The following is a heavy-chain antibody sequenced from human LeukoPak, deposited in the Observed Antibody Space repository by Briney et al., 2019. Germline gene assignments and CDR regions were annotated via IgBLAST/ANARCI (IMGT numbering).Heavy chain of an antibody. Sequence: GGSLRLSCAASGFTFSSYWMHWVRQAPGKGLVWVSRINSDGSSTSYADSVKGRFTISRDNAKNTLYLQMNSLRAEDTALYYCAKDMAAYYYASGNIDYWGQGTLVTVSS. CDR2: INSDGSST. CDR3: AKDMAAYYYASGNIDY. D-gene: IGHD3-10*01. V-gene: IGHV3-74*01. CDR1: GFTFSSYW. J-gene: IGHJ4*02.